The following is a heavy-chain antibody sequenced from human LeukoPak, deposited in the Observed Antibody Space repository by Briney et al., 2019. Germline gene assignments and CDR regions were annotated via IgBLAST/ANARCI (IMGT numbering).Heavy chain of an antibody. V-gene: IGHV3-23*01. D-gene: IGHD6-19*01. J-gene: IGHJ4*02. CDR2: ISGSGGST. CDR3: AREQMAGKVDY. CDR1: GFTFSNYA. Sequence: GGSLRLSCAASGFTFSNYAMSWVRQAPGKGLEWVSVISGSGGSTYYADSVKGRFTISRDNSKNTLYLQMNSLRAEDTAVYYCAREQMAGKVDYWGQGTLVTVSS.